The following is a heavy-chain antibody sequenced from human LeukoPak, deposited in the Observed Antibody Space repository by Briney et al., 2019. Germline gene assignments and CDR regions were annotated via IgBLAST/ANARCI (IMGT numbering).Heavy chain of an antibody. D-gene: IGHD6-19*01. J-gene: IGHJ4*02. CDR3: ARIAVTGGGYFDY. V-gene: IGHV3-72*01. Sequence: GGSLRLSCAASGFTFSDHYVDWVRQAPGEGLEWVGRTRNKAHSFTTEYAAAVKGRFTIPRDDSKNSLYLQMNSLKTEDTAVYYCARIAVTGGGYFDYWGQGTLVTVSS. CDR2: TRNKAHSFTT. CDR1: GFTFSDHY.